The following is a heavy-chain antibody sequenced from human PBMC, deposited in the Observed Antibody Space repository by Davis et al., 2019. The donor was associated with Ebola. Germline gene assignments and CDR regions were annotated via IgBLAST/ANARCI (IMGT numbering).Heavy chain of an antibody. CDR2: IYYSGST. D-gene: IGHD3-16*01. CDR1: GGSISSYH. Sequence: SETLSLTCTVSGGSISSYHWSWIRQPPGKGLEWIGYIYYSGSTNYNPSLKSRVTISVDTSKNQFSLKLSSVTAADTAVYYCARGLGGDFDYWGQGTLVTVSS. V-gene: IGHV4-59*01. CDR3: ARGLGGDFDY. J-gene: IGHJ4*02.